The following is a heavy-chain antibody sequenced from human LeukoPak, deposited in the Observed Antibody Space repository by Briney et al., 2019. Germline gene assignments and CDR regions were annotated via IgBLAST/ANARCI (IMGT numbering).Heavy chain of an antibody. CDR1: GLAFSSYG. J-gene: IGHJ6*03. V-gene: IGHV3-30*02. CDR3: AKVMKGSERLTMVRGVIIKTAGLYYMDV. CDR2: MQYDGSQI. D-gene: IGHD3-10*01. Sequence: GGSLRLSCTASGLAFSSYGMHWARQAPGKGLEWVAFMQYDGSQIYYADSVKGRFTISRDNSKNTVYLQMNSLRAEDTAVYYCAKVMKGSERLTMVRGVIIKTAGLYYMDVWGKGTTVTVSS.